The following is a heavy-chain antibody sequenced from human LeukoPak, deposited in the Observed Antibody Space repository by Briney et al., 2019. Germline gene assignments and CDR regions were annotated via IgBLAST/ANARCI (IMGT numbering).Heavy chain of an antibody. CDR2: IYYSGST. Sequence: SQTLSLTCTVSGGSISSGDYYRSWIRQPPGKGLEWIGYIYYSGSTYYNPSLKSRVTISVDTSKNQFSLKLSSVTAADTAVYYCARVVDGSGYFDYWGQGTLVTVSS. CDR1: GGSISSGDYY. CDR3: ARVVDGSGYFDY. V-gene: IGHV4-30-4*08. J-gene: IGHJ4*02. D-gene: IGHD3-10*01.